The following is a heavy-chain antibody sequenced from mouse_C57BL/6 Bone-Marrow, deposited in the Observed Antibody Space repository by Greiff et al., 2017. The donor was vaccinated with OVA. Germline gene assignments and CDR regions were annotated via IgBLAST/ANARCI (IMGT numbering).Heavy chain of an antibody. Sequence: VESGGGLVQPGGSMKLSCAASGFTFSDAWMDWVRQSPEKGLEWVAEIRNKANNHATYYAESVKGRFTISRDDSKSSVYLQMNSLRAEDAGIYYCTRGGSYWYFDVWGTGTTVTVSS. CDR1: GFTFSDAW. CDR2: IRNKANNHAT. D-gene: IGHD3-1*01. V-gene: IGHV6-6*01. J-gene: IGHJ1*03. CDR3: TRGGSYWYFDV.